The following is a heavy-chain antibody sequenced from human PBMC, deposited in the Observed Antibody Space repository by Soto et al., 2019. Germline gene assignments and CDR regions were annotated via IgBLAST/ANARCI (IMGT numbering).Heavy chain of an antibody. D-gene: IGHD3-9*01. J-gene: IGHJ6*02. CDR1: GFTFSSYA. CDR2: ISGRGGST. CDR3: AKYLHVLRYFDLYTPYGMDV. V-gene: IGHV3-23*01. Sequence: GGSLRLSCAASGFTFSSYAMSWVRQAPGKGLEWVSAISGRGGSTYYADSVKGRFTIPRDNSKNTLYLQMNSLRAEDTAVYYCAKYLHVLRYFDLYTPYGMDVWGQGTTVTVSS.